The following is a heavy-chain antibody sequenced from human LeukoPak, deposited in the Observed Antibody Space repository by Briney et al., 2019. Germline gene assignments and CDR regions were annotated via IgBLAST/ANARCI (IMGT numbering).Heavy chain of an antibody. V-gene: IGHV4-34*01. D-gene: IGHD3-3*01. J-gene: IGHJ3*02. Sequence: SETLSLTCAVYGGSFSGYYWSWIRQPPGKGLEWIGEINHSGSTNYNPSLKSRVTTSVGTSKNQFSLKLSSVTAADTAVYYCARKRHHYDFWSGYYRGNAFDIWGQGTMVTVSS. CDR2: INHSGST. CDR1: GGSFSGYY. CDR3: ARKRHHYDFWSGYYRGNAFDI.